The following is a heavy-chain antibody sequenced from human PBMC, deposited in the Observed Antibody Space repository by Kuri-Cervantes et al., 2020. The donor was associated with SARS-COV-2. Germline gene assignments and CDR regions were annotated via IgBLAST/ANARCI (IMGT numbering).Heavy chain of an antibody. CDR3: ARQGDSSGYYWDEYFQH. Sequence: GSLRLSCAVYGGSFSGYYWSWIRQPPGKGLEWIGEINHSGSTNYNPSLKSRVTVSVDTSKNQFSLKLSSVTAADTAVYYCARQGDSSGYYWDEYFQHWGQGTLVTVSS. V-gene: IGHV4-34*01. J-gene: IGHJ1*01. CDR2: INHSGST. CDR1: GGSFSGYY. D-gene: IGHD3-22*01.